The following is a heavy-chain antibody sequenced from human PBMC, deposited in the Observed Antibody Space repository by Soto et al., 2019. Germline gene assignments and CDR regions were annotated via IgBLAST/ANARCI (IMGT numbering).Heavy chain of an antibody. CDR2: INHSGST. D-gene: IGHD3-16*02. V-gene: IGHV4-34*01. Sequence: QVQLQQWGAGLLKPSETLSLTCAVYGGSFSGYYWSWIRQPPGKGLEWIGEINHSGSTNYNPSLKSRVTRSVDTSQNQFSLKLSSVTAADTAVYYCARGGDYVWGSYRRPHYFDYWGQGTLVTVSS. J-gene: IGHJ4*02. CDR1: GGSFSGYY. CDR3: ARGGDYVWGSYRRPHYFDY.